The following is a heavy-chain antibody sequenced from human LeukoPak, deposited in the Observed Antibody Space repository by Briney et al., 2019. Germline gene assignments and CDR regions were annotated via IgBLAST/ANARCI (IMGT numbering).Heavy chain of an antibody. CDR1: GGSISSYY. V-gene: IGHV4-59*01. J-gene: IGHJ6*02. CDR2: IYYSGST. CDR3: ARSSGSYYFGYYGMDV. D-gene: IGHD1-26*01. Sequence: PSETLSLTCTVSGGSISSYYWSWIRQPPGKGLEWIGYIYYSGSTNYNPSLKSRVTISVDTSKNQFSLKLSSVTAADTAVYYCARSSGSYYFGYYGMDVRGQGTTVTVSS.